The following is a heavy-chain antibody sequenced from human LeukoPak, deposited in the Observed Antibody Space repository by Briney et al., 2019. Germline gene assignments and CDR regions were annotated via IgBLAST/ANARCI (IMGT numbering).Heavy chain of an antibody. CDR2: ISSSSSYI. CDR3: ARGSSSSWYLRDY. J-gene: IGHJ4*02. Sequence: PGGSLRLSCAASGFTFSSYSMNCVRQAPGKGLEWVSSISSSSSYIYYADSVKGRFTISRDNAKNSLYLQMNSLRAEDTAVYYCARGSSSSWYLRDYWGQGTLVTVSS. CDR1: GFTFSSYS. D-gene: IGHD6-13*01. V-gene: IGHV3-21*01.